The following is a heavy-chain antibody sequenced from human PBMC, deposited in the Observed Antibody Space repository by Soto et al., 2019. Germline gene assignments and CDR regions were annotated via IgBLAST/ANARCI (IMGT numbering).Heavy chain of an antibody. CDR1: GFTLSSYA. Sequence: EVQMLESGGGLVQPGGSLRLSCAASGFTLSSYALSWVRQAPGKGLEWVSGISGSGDFTFDADSVRGRFTISRDNSMNTLYLQMTSLRVEDTAVYYCARGPTIFGVGVDAFDIWGQGTMATVSS. CDR3: ARGPTIFGVGVDAFDI. V-gene: IGHV3-23*01. D-gene: IGHD3-3*01. J-gene: IGHJ3*02. CDR2: ISGSGDFT.